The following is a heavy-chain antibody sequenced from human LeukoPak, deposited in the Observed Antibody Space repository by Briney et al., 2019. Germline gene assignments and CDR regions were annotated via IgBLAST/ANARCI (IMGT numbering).Heavy chain of an antibody. V-gene: IGHV4-31*03. D-gene: IGHD6-13*01. J-gene: IGHJ3*02. CDR2: IDYSGST. CDR3: ARALGTPSAFDI. CDR1: GGSINTGGYS. Sequence: SGTLSLACTVSGGSINTGGYSWSWIRQHPGKGLEWIGYIDYSGSTYYNPSLKSRVTMSADTSKNQLSLKLTSVTAADTAVYYCARALGTPSAFDIWGQGTMVTVSS.